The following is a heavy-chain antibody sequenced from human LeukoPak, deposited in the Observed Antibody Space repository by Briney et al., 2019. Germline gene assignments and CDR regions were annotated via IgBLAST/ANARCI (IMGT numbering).Heavy chain of an antibody. V-gene: IGHV3-23*01. CDR1: GFTFSTYA. Sequence: GGSLRLSCAASGFTFSTYAMSWVRQAPGKGLEWVSSISAGGAGTYYADSVKGRFTISRDNSKNTLYLQMNSLRAEDTAVYYCAKKAIVAAGTPFFDYWGQGTLVTVSS. CDR3: AKKAIVAAGTPFFDY. J-gene: IGHJ4*02. CDR2: ISAGGAGT. D-gene: IGHD6-13*01.